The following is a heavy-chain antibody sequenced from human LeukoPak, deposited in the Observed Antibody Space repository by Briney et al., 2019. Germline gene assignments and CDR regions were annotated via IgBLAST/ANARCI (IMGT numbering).Heavy chain of an antibody. CDR3: ARLAGIWFGEPDHDAFDI. Sequence: QPGGSLRLSCAASGFTLSSYSMNWVRQAPGKGLEWVSYISSSSGTIYYADSVKGRFTISRDNAKNSLYLQMNSLRAEDTAVYCCARLAGIWFGEPDHDAFDIWGQGTMVTVSS. V-gene: IGHV3-48*01. D-gene: IGHD3-10*01. CDR1: GFTLSSYS. J-gene: IGHJ3*02. CDR2: ISSSSGTI.